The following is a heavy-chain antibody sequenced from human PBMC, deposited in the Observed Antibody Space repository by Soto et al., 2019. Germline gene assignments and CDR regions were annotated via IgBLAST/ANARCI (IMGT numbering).Heavy chain of an antibody. CDR2: VFHTGNT. CDR3: ARKAWVRLDY. J-gene: IGHJ4*02. Sequence: KSSETLSLTCTVSGDSMTRSDWWTWVRQPPGKGLEWIGEVFHTGNTNYNPSLKSRVTMSVDKSTNEFSLKVTSVTAADTAIYYCARKAWVRLDYWRQGSLVTVSS. V-gene: IGHV4-4*02. D-gene: IGHD3-16*01. CDR1: GDSMTRSDW.